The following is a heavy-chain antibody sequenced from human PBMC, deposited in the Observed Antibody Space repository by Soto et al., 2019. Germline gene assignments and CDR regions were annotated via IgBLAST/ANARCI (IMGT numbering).Heavy chain of an antibody. CDR3: ADVRGSYSAYFDY. CDR2: IYYSGST. D-gene: IGHD1-26*01. V-gene: IGHV4-39*01. Sequence: QLQLQESGPGLVKPSETLSLTCTVSGGSISSSSYYWGWIRQPPGKGLEWIGSIYYSGSTYYNPSLKSRVTISVDTSKNQFSLKLSSVTAADTAVYYCADVRGSYSAYFDYWGQGTLVTVSS. J-gene: IGHJ4*02. CDR1: GGSISSSSYY.